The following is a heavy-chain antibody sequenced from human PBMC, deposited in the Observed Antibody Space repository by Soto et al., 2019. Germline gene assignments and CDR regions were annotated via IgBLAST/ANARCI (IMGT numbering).Heavy chain of an antibody. J-gene: IGHJ1*01. CDR2: INWNSGSI. CDR1: GFTFDDYA. CDR3: VKDESINWYSGHFRH. D-gene: IGHD6-13*01. V-gene: IGHV3-9*01. Sequence: GGSLRLSCAASGFTFDDYAMHWVRQVPGKGLEWVSGINWNSGSIGYADSVKGRFAISRDNAKNSLHLQMNSLRAEDTAFYYCVKDESINWYSGHFRHWGQGTLVTVSA.